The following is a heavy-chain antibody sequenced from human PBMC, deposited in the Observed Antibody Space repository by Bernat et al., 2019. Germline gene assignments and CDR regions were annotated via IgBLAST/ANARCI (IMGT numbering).Heavy chain of an antibody. CDR2: IDSGGGT. V-gene: IGHV3-NL1*01. Sequence: QVQLVESGGGVVQPGRSLRLSRAASGFTFSSYGMHWVRQAPGKGLEWVSVIDSGGGTYYADSVKGRFTISRDTSKNMLYLQMNSLRAEDSALYYCARITHTGNYGRGYFDYWGQGTPVTVSS. D-gene: IGHD1-26*01. CDR1: GFTFSSYG. J-gene: IGHJ4*02. CDR3: ARITHTGNYGRGYFDY.